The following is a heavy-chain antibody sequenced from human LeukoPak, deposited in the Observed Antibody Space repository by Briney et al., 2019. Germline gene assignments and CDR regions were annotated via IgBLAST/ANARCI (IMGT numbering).Heavy chain of an antibody. D-gene: IGHD3-22*01. CDR1: GGTFSSYA. Sequence: GSSVKVSCKASGGTFSSYAISWVRQAPGQGLKWMGGIIPIFATANYAQKFQGRVTITADESTSTAYMELSSLRSEDTAVYYCARGPITTRSHFDYWGQGTLVTVSS. CDR3: ARGPITTRSHFDY. V-gene: IGHV1-69*01. J-gene: IGHJ4*02. CDR2: IIPIFATA.